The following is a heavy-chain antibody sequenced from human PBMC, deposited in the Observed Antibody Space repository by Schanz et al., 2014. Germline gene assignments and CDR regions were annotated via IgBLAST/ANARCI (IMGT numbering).Heavy chain of an antibody. V-gene: IGHV3-48*02. Sequence: EVQLLESGGGLVQPGGSLRLSCAASGFTFSYYSLNWVRQAPGRGLEWISYIGSSSTTMYYADSVKGRFTISRDNAKNSLYLQMNSLRDEDTAVYYCARDHPHRGVTGYYNDVWGQGTSVTVSS. J-gene: IGHJ6*02. CDR2: IGSSSTTM. D-gene: IGHD3-9*01. CDR3: ARDHPHRGVTGYYNDV. CDR1: GFTFSYYS.